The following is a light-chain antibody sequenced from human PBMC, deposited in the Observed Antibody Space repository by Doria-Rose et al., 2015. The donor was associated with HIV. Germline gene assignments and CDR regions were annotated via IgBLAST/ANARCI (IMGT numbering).Light chain of an antibody. CDR1: QDISNY. CDR3: QQYYSYPPT. J-gene: IGKJ1*01. Sequence: AIRMTQSPSSLSASTGDRVTITCRASQDISNYLAWCQQKPGKAPKLLIYAASTLQSGVPSRFSGSGSGTDFTLTISYLQSEDFATYYCQQYYSYPPTFGQGTKVEVK. V-gene: IGKV1-8*01. CDR2: AAS.